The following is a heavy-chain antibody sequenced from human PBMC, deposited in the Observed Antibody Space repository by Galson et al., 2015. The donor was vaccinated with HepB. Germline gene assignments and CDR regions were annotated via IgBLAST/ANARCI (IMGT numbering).Heavy chain of an antibody. V-gene: IGHV1-3*01. Sequence: SVKVSCKASGGTFSSYAISWVRQAPGQRLEWMGWINAGDGNTEYSQMFQDRVTITRDTSASTAYMELSSLRSEDTAVYYCARDFQNVYFDYWGQGTLVTVSS. J-gene: IGHJ4*02. CDR1: GGTFSSYA. CDR3: ARDFQNVYFDY. CDR2: INAGDGNT.